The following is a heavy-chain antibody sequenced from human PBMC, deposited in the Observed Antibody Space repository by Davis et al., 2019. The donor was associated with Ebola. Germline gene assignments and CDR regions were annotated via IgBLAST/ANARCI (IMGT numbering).Heavy chain of an antibody. CDR1: GGSISSYY. Sequence: GSLRLSCTVSGGSISSYYWSWIRQPPGKGLEWIGYIYYSGSTNYNPSLKSRVTISVDTSKNQFSLKLSSVTAADTAVYYCARGDSSDGMDVWGQGTTVTVSS. CDR3: ARGDSSDGMDV. CDR2: IYYSGST. D-gene: IGHD3-22*01. J-gene: IGHJ6*02. V-gene: IGHV4-59*12.